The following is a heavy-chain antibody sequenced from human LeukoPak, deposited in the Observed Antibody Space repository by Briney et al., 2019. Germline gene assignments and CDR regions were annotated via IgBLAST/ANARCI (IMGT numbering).Heavy chain of an antibody. V-gene: IGHV1-2*06. D-gene: IGHD6-6*01. CDR2: INPNSGGT. J-gene: IGHJ4*02. Sequence: ASVKVSCKASGYTFTGYYMHWVRQAPGQGLEWMGRINPNSGGTNYAQKFQGRVTMARNTSISTAYMELSSLRSEDTAVYYCARGSRSTGFDYWGQGTLVTVSS. CDR1: GYTFTGYY. CDR3: ARGSRSTGFDY.